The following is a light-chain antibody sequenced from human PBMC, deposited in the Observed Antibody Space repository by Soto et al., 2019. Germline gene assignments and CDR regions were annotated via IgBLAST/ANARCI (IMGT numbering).Light chain of an antibody. CDR1: QSVSSSY. J-gene: IGKJ1*01. CDR2: GVS. CDR3: QQYGDSPWT. Sequence: EIVLTQSPGTLSLSPGERATLSCRASQSVSSSYLAWYQQKPGQAPRLLIYGVSTRATGVPDRFRSSGSGTDFTLTISRLEPEDFAVYYCQQYGDSPWTFGQGTKVDIK. V-gene: IGKV3-20*01.